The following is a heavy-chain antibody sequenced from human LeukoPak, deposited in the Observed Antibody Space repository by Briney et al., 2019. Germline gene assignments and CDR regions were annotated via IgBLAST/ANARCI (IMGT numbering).Heavy chain of an antibody. CDR2: ISVYNGNT. V-gene: IGHV1-18*01. CDR3: ARVGKYEI. CDR1: GYTLTTYG. D-gene: IGHD2-8*01. J-gene: IGHJ4*02. Sequence: ASVKVSCKAAGYTLTTYGLSWVRQAPGQGLEWMGWISVYNGNTNYAQKFQGRVTMTTDTSTSTAYMELRSLRSDDTAVYYCARVGKYEIWGQGTLVTVSS.